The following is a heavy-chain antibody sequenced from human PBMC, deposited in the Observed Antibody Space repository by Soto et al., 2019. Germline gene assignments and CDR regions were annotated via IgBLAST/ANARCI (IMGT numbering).Heavy chain of an antibody. CDR2: ISYDGSNK. CDR3: ARGGSSQLRAPFDP. Sequence: GGSLRLSCAASGFTFSSYAMHWVRQAPGKGLEWVAVISYDGSNKYYADSVKGRFTISRDNSKNTLYLQMNSLRAEDTAVYYCARGGSSQLRAPFDPWGQGTLVTVSS. V-gene: IGHV3-30-3*01. CDR1: GFTFSSYA. J-gene: IGHJ5*02. D-gene: IGHD6-13*01.